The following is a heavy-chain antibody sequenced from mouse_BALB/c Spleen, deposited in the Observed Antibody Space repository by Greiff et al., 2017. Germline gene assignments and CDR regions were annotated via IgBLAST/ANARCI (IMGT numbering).Heavy chain of an antibody. Sequence: VQLQQPGAELVKPGASVKLSCKASGYTFTSYYMYWVKQRPGQGLEWIGGINPSNGGSNFNEKFKSKATLTVDKSSSTAYMQLSSLTSEDSAVYYCTRNYGSSYVLYFDYWGQGTTLTVSS. CDR2: INPSNGGS. J-gene: IGHJ2*01. V-gene: IGHV1S81*02. D-gene: IGHD1-1*01. CDR3: TRNYGSSYVLYFDY. CDR1: GYTFTSYY.